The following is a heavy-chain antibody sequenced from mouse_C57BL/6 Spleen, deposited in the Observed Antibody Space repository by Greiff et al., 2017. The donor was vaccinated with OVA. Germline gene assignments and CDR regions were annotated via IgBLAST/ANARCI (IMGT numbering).Heavy chain of an antibody. Sequence: QVQLQQPGAELVKPGASVKLSCKASGYTFTSYWMHWVKQRPGRGLEWIGRIDPNSGGTKYNEKFKSKATLTVDKPSSTAYMQLSSLTSEDSAVYYCARSGVADWDGCAYWGQGTLVTVSA. CDR3: ARSGVADWDGCAY. CDR1: GYTFTSYW. CDR2: IDPNSGGT. D-gene: IGHD4-1*01. J-gene: IGHJ3*01. V-gene: IGHV1-72*01.